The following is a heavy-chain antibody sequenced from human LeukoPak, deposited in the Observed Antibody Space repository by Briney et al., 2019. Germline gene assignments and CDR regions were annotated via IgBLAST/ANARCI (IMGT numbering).Heavy chain of an antibody. CDR2: ISGSGGST. J-gene: IGHJ4*02. CDR3: AKGAEHYYDSSGYYSPAGWFDY. D-gene: IGHD3-22*01. Sequence: GGSLRLSCAVSGFTFSSYAMSWVRQAPGKGLEWVSAISGSGGSTYYADSVKGRFTISRDNSKNTLYLQMNSLRAEDTAVYYCAKGAEHYYDSSGYYSPAGWFDYWGQGTLVTVSS. CDR1: GFTFSSYA. V-gene: IGHV3-23*01.